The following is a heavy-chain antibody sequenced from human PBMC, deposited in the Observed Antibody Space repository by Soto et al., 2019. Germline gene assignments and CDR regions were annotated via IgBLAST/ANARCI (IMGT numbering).Heavy chain of an antibody. CDR1: GGSISSRTHY. D-gene: IGHD3-3*01. J-gene: IGHJ4*02. V-gene: IGHV4-39*01. CDR2: SFYRGST. Sequence: QLLESGPGLVKPSETLSLTCSVSGGSISSRTHYWGWIRQSPGKHLEWIGSSFYRGSTHYNPSLKTRVTLSVDTSKNQVSLKVYSVTAADTALYYCATADGFGVVTPFFEYWGQGILVTVSS. CDR3: ATADGFGVVTPFFEY.